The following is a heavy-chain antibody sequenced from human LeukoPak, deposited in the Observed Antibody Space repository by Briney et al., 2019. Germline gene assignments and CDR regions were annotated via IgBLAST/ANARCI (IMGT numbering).Heavy chain of an antibody. V-gene: IGHV3-43D*04. Sequence: PGGSLRLSCVASGFTFDNYAMHWVRQPPGKGLEWVSLITWDGGSTYYADSVKGRFTISRDNNKNSLYLQMNSLRPEDTALYYCAKDGRNYFDYWGQGTLVTVSS. J-gene: IGHJ4*02. D-gene: IGHD1-26*01. CDR1: GFTFDNYA. CDR2: ITWDGGST. CDR3: AKDGRNYFDY.